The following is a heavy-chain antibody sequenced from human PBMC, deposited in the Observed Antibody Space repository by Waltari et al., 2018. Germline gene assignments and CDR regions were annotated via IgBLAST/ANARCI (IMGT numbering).Heavy chain of an antibody. J-gene: IGHJ4*02. CDR1: GGSISSSSFF. CDR3: ARHMPYYDSIYYFDY. CDR2: LYYTGTT. V-gene: IGHV4-39*01. Sequence: QLQLQESGPGLVKPSETLSLTCSVSGGSISSSSFFWGWIRQPPGKGLEWIGSLYYTGTTYYTPSLQSRVTISADTSKNQFSLKLSSVTAADTAVYYCARHMPYYDSIYYFDYWGQGTLVTVSS. D-gene: IGHD3-3*01.